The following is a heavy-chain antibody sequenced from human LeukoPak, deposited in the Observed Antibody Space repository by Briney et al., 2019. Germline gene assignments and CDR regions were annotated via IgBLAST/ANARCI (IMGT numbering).Heavy chain of an antibody. CDR3: AKESYYYDSSGYYEGGGVDY. Sequence: GGSLRLSCAASGFTFSSYAMSWVRQAPGKGLEWVSAISGSGGSTYYADSVKGRFTISRDNSKNTLYLQMNSLRAEDTAVYYCAKESYYYDSSGYYEGGGVDYWGQGTLVTVSS. V-gene: IGHV3-23*01. D-gene: IGHD3-22*01. CDR1: GFTFSSYA. CDR2: ISGSGGST. J-gene: IGHJ4*02.